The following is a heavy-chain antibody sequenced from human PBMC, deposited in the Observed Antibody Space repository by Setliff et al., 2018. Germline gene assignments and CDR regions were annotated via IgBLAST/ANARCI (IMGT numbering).Heavy chain of an antibody. CDR2: IKQDGSEK. CDR1: GFTFSSYW. Sequence: PGGSLRLSCAASGFTFSSYWMSWVRQAPGKGLEWVANIKQDGSEKYYVDSVKGRFTISRDNSKNTLYLQMNSLRAEDTAVYYCAKGRWYYNFWSDLSNWFDPWGQGTLVTVSS. V-gene: IGHV3-7*03. D-gene: IGHD3-3*01. CDR3: AKGRWYYNFWSDLSNWFDP. J-gene: IGHJ5*02.